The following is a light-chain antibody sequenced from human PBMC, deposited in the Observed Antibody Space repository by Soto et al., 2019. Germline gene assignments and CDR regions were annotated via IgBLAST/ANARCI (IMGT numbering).Light chain of an antibody. CDR2: DVS. CDR3: CSYEGSYNYG. J-gene: IGLJ1*01. V-gene: IGLV2-11*01. Sequence: QSALTQPRSVSGSPGQSVTISCTGTSSDVGGYNYVSWYQQHPGKAPKLMIYDVSKRPSGVPDRFSGSKSGNTASLTISGLQAEDEADYHCCSYEGSYNYGFGTGTKVTVL. CDR1: SSDVGGYNY.